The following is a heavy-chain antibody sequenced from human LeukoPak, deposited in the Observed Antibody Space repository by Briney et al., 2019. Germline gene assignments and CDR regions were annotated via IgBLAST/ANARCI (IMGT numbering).Heavy chain of an antibody. V-gene: IGHV4-59*01. D-gene: IGHD4-17*01. CDR3: ARSLRARATVTIKGDNWFDP. J-gene: IGHJ5*02. CDR2: IYYSGST. Sequence: ASETLSLTCTVSGGSISSYYWSWIRQPPGKGLEWIGYIYYSGSTNYNPSLKSRVTISVDTSKNQFSLKLSSVTAADTAVYYCARSLRARATVTIKGDNWFDPWGQGILVTVSS. CDR1: GGSISSYY.